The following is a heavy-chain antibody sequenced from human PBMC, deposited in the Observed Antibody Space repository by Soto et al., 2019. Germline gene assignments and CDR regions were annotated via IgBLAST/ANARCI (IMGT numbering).Heavy chain of an antibody. CDR3: ARNRRDGYNFDAFDI. V-gene: IGHV4-59*08. CDR2: IYYSGST. D-gene: IGHD5-12*01. CDR1: GGSISSYY. Sequence: SETLSLTCTVSGGSISSYYWSWIRQPPGKGLEWIGYIYYSGSTNYNPSLKSRVTISVDTSKNQFSLKLSYVTAADTAVYYCARNRRDGYNFDAFDIWGQGTMVTVSS. J-gene: IGHJ3*02.